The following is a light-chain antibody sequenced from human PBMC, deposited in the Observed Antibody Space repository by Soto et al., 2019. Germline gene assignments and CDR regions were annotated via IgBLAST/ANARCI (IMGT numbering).Light chain of an antibody. Sequence: ENGLTQSPGALSLSPRERATLSCRASQSVSSSYLAWYQQKPGQAPRLLIYGASTRATGIPDRFSGSGSGTDFTLTISRLEPEDFAVYYCQQYGSSPGTFGGGTKVDIK. J-gene: IGKJ4*01. CDR3: QQYGSSPGT. CDR2: GAS. CDR1: QSVSSSY. V-gene: IGKV3-20*01.